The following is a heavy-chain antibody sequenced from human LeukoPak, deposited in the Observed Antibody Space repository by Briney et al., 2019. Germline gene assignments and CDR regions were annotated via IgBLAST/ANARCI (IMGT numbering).Heavy chain of an antibody. CDR2: KFALGNS. Sequence: SETLSLTCTLSGGSISTYYSRWIRQPAGEGLEWIGRKFALGNSNYNPPVQRRVTMSVDTSKNQFSLKLRSVTAADTAVYYCARGRYCSADICTGGDSFDIWGQGTMVSVSS. CDR1: GGSISTYY. J-gene: IGHJ3*02. CDR3: ARGRYCSADICTGGDSFDI. D-gene: IGHD2-15*01. V-gene: IGHV4-4*07.